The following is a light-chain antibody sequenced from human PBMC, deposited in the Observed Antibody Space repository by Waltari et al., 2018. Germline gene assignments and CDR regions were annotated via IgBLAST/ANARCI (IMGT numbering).Light chain of an antibody. Sequence: QSALTQPASVSGTLGQFITITCRGTPSADGCYYLVSWYQQHPGEAPKLLLCEVFKRPPDTSSRFSGAKSGSTTSLTISGLQPEDEADYYCCSYAGRGTYVFGSGTKVTVL. J-gene: IGLJ1*01. CDR2: EVF. CDR3: CSYAGRGTYV. V-gene: IGLV2-23*02. CDR1: PSADGCYYL.